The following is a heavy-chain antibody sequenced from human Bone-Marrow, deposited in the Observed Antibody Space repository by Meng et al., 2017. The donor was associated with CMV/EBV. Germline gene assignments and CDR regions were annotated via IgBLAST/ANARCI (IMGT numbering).Heavy chain of an antibody. CDR1: GFNFNSYG. CDR2: IWYDGSKK. V-gene: IGHV3-30*02. Sequence: GGSLRLSCAASGFNFNSYGIHWVRQAPGKGLEWVAVIWYDGSKKYYADSVKGRFIISRDNSMNTLYLQMNSLRAEDTAVYYCAKEGEAYCGGDCYFRAFDIWGQGTMVTVSS. J-gene: IGHJ3*02. CDR3: AKEGEAYCGGDCYFRAFDI. D-gene: IGHD2-21*01.